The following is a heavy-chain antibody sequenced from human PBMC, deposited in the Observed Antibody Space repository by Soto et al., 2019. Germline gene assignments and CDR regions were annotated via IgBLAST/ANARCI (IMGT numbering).Heavy chain of an antibody. CDR1: GGSFIGYY. D-gene: IGHD3-9*01. J-gene: IGHJ4*02. Sequence: SETLSLTCAGYGGSFIGYYWSWSRQPPGKGLEWIGEINHSGSTNYNPSLKSRVTISVDTSKNQFSLKLSSVTAADTAVYYCARLPLRYFDWWAPGFDYWGQGTLVTVSS. V-gene: IGHV4-34*01. CDR3: ARLPLRYFDWWAPGFDY. CDR2: INHSGST.